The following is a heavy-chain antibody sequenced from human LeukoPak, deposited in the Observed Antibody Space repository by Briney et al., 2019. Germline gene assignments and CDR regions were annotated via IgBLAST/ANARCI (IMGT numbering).Heavy chain of an antibody. CDR1: GFSLRSHP. V-gene: IGHV3-23*01. CDR3: ARGVMAARLYYFDY. D-gene: IGHD2-21*01. Sequence: LAGGSLRLSCAASGFSLRSHPMNWVRQAPGKGLEWVSGITGSGDYTYYIDSVQGRFTISRDNSKNMLFLQMNSLRAEDTAVYYCARGVMAARLYYFDYWGRGILVTVSS. CDR2: ITGSGDYT. J-gene: IGHJ4*02.